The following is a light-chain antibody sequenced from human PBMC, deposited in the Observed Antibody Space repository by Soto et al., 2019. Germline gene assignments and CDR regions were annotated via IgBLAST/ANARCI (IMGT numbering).Light chain of an antibody. Sequence: EIALTQSPGTLSLSPGERATLSCRASQSVSTSYLAWYQQKPGQAPRLLIYGATSRATGIPHRLRGSGCGTDFTLTTRRLEPEGLAVYYCQQYGSSPRTFGQGTKVELK. CDR1: QSVSTSY. CDR3: QQYGSSPRT. CDR2: GAT. J-gene: IGKJ1*01. V-gene: IGKV3-20*01.